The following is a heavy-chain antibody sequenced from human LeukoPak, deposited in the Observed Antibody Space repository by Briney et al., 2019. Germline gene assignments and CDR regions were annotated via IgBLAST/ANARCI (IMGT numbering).Heavy chain of an antibody. Sequence: SETLSLTCTVCGGSISCYFWSWLRQPAGKGLEWIGRFYTSGSTNYNPSLKSRVTMSVDTSKNQFSLKLSPVTAADTAVYYCARDGYSYGPFDPWGQGTLVTVSS. D-gene: IGHD5-18*01. CDR2: FYTSGST. CDR3: ARDGYSYGPFDP. CDR1: GGSISCYF. V-gene: IGHV4-4*07. J-gene: IGHJ5*02.